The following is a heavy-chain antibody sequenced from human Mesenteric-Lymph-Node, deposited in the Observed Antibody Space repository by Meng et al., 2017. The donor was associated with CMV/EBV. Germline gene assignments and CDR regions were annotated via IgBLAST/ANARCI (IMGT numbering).Heavy chain of an antibody. Sequence: GGSLRLSCAASGFTFSSYEMNWVRQAPGKGLEWVSYISSSGSTIYYADSVKGRFTISRDNAKNLLYLQMNSLRAEDTAVYYCARIGTIAAPSDYWGQGTLVTVSS. V-gene: IGHV3-48*03. D-gene: IGHD2-21*01. CDR3: ARIGTIAAPSDY. CDR1: GFTFSSYE. CDR2: ISSSGSTI. J-gene: IGHJ4*02.